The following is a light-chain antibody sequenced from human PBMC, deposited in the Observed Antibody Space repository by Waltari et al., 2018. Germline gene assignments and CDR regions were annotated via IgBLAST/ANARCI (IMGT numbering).Light chain of an antibody. CDR1: QSISTN. V-gene: IGKV3-15*01. J-gene: IGKJ5*01. CDR3: QHYQNWPPIT. CDR2: GAS. Sequence: EIVMTQSPATLSVSPGERATLSCRASQSISTNLAWYQQKPGQAPRLLIYGASIRATGFPARFGGSGFGTEFTLTISSLRSEDFAVYYCQHYQNWPPITFGQGTRLEIK.